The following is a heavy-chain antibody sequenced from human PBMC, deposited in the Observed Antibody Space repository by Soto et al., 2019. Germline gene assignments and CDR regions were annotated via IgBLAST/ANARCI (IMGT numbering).Heavy chain of an antibody. V-gene: IGHV4-30-2*01. CDR3: ASAAREYYYYGMDV. CDR1: GGSISSGGYS. J-gene: IGHJ6*02. CDR2: MYHSGST. Sequence: LSLTCAVSGGSISSGGYSWSWIRQPPGKGLEWIGYMYHSGSTYYNPSLKSRVTISIDRSKNQFSLKLSSVTAADTAVYYCASAAREYYYYGMDVWGQGTTVTVSS.